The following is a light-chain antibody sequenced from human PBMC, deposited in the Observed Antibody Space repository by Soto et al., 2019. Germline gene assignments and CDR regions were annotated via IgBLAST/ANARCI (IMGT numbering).Light chain of an antibody. Sequence: IVLTQSPGTLSLSPGERATLSCRASQSVDSNYLAWYQQKPGQAPRLLIYGASRRATGIPDRFSGGGSGTDFTLTISRLEPEDFAVYYCQQYISWMFGQATKVEIK. CDR3: QQYISWM. CDR2: GAS. J-gene: IGKJ1*01. V-gene: IGKV3-20*01. CDR1: QSVDSNY.